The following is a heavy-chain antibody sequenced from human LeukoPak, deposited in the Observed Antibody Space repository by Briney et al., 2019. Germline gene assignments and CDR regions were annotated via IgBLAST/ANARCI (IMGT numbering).Heavy chain of an antibody. CDR3: VKGSTAMVTYYFDY. CDR1: GFTFSNYA. Sequence: PGGSLRLSCVASGFTFSNYAMSWVRQAPGKGLEWVSGIGGSGGTTYYADSAKGRFTITRDNSKNTLYLRRSSLRVEDTAIYYCVKGSTAMVTYYFDYWGQGTLVTVSS. V-gene: IGHV3-23*01. J-gene: IGHJ4*02. CDR2: IGGSGGTT. D-gene: IGHD5-18*01.